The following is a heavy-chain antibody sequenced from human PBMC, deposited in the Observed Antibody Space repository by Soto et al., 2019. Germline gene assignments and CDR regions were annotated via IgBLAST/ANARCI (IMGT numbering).Heavy chain of an antibody. D-gene: IGHD4-17*01. CDR3: AQGGNDYGDYIPSS. CDR1: GFTFSSYA. V-gene: IGHV3-23*01. CDR2: ISGSGGST. J-gene: IGHJ4*02. Sequence: GGSLRLSCAASGFTFSSYAMSWVRQAPGKGLEWVSAISGSGGSTYYADSVKGRFTISRDNSKNTLYLQMNSLRAEDTAVYYCAQGGNDYGDYIPSSWGQGTLVTVSS.